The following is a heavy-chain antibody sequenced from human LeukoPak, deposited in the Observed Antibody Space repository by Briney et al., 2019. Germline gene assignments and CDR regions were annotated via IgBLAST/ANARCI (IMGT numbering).Heavy chain of an antibody. Sequence: LRLSCAASGFTFSSYAMSWIRRHPEKGLEWIGYIYYSGSTYYNPSLKSRVTISVDTSKNQFSLKLSSVTAADTAVYFCARGERGYSYGCFDYWGQGTLVTVSS. CDR2: IYYSGST. D-gene: IGHD5-18*01. CDR3: ARGERGYSYGCFDY. J-gene: IGHJ4*02. V-gene: IGHV4-31*02. CDR1: GFTFSSYA.